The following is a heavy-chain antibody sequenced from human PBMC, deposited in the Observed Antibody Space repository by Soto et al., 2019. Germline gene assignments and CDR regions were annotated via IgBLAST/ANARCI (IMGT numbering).Heavy chain of an antibody. Sequence: QVQLQESGPGLVKPSETLSLTCTVSGGSISSYYWSWIRQPPGKGLEWIGYIYYSGSTNYNPSLKRRVTISVDTSNNQFSLKLNSMTAADTAVYYCARHNYGSGSTYFDYWGQGTLVTVSS. J-gene: IGHJ4*02. V-gene: IGHV4-59*08. CDR3: ARHNYGSGSTYFDY. CDR1: GGSISSYY. CDR2: IYYSGST. D-gene: IGHD3-10*01.